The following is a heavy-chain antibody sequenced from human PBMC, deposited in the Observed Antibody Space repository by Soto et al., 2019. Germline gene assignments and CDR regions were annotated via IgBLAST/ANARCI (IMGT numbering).Heavy chain of an antibody. CDR2: IRSKTDGGTA. J-gene: IGHJ6*03. V-gene: IGHV3-15*01. D-gene: IGHD2-21*01. CDR3: TTDTAGLIVVDSSYMDV. Sequence: EMQLVESGGGLVKPGGSLRLSCAASGFTFTYAWMSWVRQAPGKGLEWVGRIRSKTDGGTAEYSAPVKGRFTVSRDDAKKTLYLEMNSLNTEDTGVYYCTTDTAGLIVVDSSYMDVWGTGTTVTVSS. CDR1: GFTFTYAW.